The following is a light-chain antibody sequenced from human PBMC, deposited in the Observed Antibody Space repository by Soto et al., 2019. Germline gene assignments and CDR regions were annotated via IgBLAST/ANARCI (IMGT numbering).Light chain of an antibody. V-gene: IGLV2-11*01. CDR2: DVS. CDR1: SSDVGGYNY. Sequence: QSALTQPRSVSGSPGQSVTISCTGTSSDVGGYNYVSWYQQHPGKAPKLMIYDVSKRPSGVPDRFSGSKSGNTASLTISGLQAEDEADYYCCSYAGPSTYVFGIGTKVT. CDR3: CSYAGPSTYV. J-gene: IGLJ1*01.